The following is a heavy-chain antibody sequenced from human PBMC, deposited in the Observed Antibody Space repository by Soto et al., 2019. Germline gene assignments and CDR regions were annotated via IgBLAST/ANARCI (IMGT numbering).Heavy chain of an antibody. V-gene: IGHV3-74*01. Sequence: EVQVVESGGGLVQPGGSLRLSCAASGFNLSSYWMHWVRQAPGKGLVWVSRINYDGSSISYADSVKGRFTISRDNAKNPLYLQLNSLRAEDTAVYYCARGTSWYVDHWGQGTLVTVSS. CDR2: INYDGSSI. D-gene: IGHD6-13*01. CDR1: GFNLSSYW. J-gene: IGHJ4*02. CDR3: ARGTSWYVDH.